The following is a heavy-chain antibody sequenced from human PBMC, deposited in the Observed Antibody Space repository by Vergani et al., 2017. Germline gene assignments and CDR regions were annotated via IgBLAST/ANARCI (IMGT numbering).Heavy chain of an antibody. CDR3: ARTMDGYSGYDYDFDY. Sequence: QLQLQESGPGLVKPSETLSLTCTVSGGSISSSSYYWGWIRQPPGKGLEWIGSIYYSGSTYSTPSLKSRVTISVDTSKNQFSLKLSSVTAADTAVDYCARTMDGYSGYDYDFDYWGQGTLGTVSS. D-gene: IGHD5-12*01. V-gene: IGHV4-39*07. J-gene: IGHJ4*02. CDR2: IYYSGST. CDR1: GGSISSSSYY.